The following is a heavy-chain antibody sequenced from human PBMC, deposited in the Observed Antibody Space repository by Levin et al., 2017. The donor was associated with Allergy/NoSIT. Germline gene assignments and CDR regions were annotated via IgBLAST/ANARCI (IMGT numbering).Heavy chain of an antibody. CDR3: ARSTLESGLQRPTAFDI. J-gene: IGHJ3*02. D-gene: IGHD4-11*01. CDR1: GGSINSGAYY. V-gene: IGHV4-31*03. Sequence: PSETLSLTCTVSGGSINSGAYYWNWIRQRPGKDLEAIGYIHYSGSTYYSPSLKSRIDISLDTSKKQFSLKVISVTAADTAVYYCARSTLESGLQRPTAFDIWGQGTMVTVS. CDR2: IHYSGST.